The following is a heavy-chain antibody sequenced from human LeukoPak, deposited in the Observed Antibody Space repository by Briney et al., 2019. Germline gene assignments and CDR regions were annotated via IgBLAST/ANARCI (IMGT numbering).Heavy chain of an antibody. V-gene: IGHV1-46*01. CDR2: INPSGGST. CDR3: ARDRQVGATRYFDY. J-gene: IGHJ4*02. Sequence: ASAKVSCKASGYTFTSYGISWVRQAPGQGLEWMGIINPSGGSTSYAQKFQGRVTMTRDMSTSTVYMELSSLRSEDTAVYYCARDRQVGATRYFDYWGQGTLVTVSS. D-gene: IGHD1-26*01. CDR1: GYTFTSYG.